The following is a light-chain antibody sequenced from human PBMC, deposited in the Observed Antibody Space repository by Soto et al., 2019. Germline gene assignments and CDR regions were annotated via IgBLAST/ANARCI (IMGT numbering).Light chain of an antibody. V-gene: IGLV1-51*01. CDR2: DDN. Sequence: QSVLMQPPSVSAAPGQKVTISCSGSSSNIGGNSVSWYQQLPGTAPKLLIYDDNKRPSGIPDRFSGSKSGTSATLGITGFQTGDEADYYCGSWDSSVSAYVFGTGTKVTVL. CDR3: GSWDSSVSAYV. J-gene: IGLJ1*01. CDR1: SSNIGGNS.